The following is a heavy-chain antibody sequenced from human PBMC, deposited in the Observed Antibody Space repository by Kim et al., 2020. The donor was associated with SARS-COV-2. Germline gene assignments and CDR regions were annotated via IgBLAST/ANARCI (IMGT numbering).Heavy chain of an antibody. CDR3: ARDWPVTLDY. CDR2: IA. Sequence: IANYAQKFQGRVTITADKSTSTAYMELSSLRSEDTAVYYCARDWPVTLDYWGQGTLVTVSS. J-gene: IGHJ4*02. D-gene: IGHD4-17*01. V-gene: IGHV1-69*04.